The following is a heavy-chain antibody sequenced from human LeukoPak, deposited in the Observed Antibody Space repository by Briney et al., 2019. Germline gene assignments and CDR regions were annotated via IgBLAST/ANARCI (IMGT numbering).Heavy chain of an antibody. CDR3: AKAWYYYGSGSFFDY. Sequence: GGSLRLSCAASGFTFSSYGMHWVRQAPGKGLEWVAVISYDGSNKYYADSVKGRFTISRDNSENTLYLQMNSLRAEDTAVYYCAKAWYYYGSGSFFDYWGQGTLVTVSS. J-gene: IGHJ4*02. CDR1: GFTFSSYG. D-gene: IGHD3-10*01. V-gene: IGHV3-30*18. CDR2: ISYDGSNK.